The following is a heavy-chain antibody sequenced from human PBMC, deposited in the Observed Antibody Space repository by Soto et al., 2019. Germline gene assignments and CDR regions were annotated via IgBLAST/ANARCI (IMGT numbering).Heavy chain of an antibody. V-gene: IGHV4-31*11. CDR2: IYHSWTT. CDR3: ARVTTEFAY. J-gene: IGHJ4*02. CDR1: GDSISSDGYY. D-gene: IGHD3-22*01. Sequence: QLPLEESGPGLVKPSQTLSLTFAVSGDSISSDGYYWSWIRQHPGKGLEWIGHIYHSWTTYYNPALKSRVSISIDTAKNQFSLNVTSVTSADTAVYYFARVTTEFAYWGLGTLVTVSS.